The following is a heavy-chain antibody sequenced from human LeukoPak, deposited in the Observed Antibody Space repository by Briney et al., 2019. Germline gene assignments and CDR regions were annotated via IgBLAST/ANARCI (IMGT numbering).Heavy chain of an antibody. CDR2: ISSSSSYI. J-gene: IGHJ4*02. V-gene: IGHV3-21*01. Sequence: GGSLRLSCAASGFTFSTYSMNWVRQAPGKGLEWVSSISSSSSYIYYADSVKGRFTISRDNAKNSLYLQMNSLRAEDTAVYYCAREVYSSSWSYCFDYWGQGTLVTVSS. D-gene: IGHD6-13*01. CDR1: GFTFSTYS. CDR3: AREVYSSSWSYCFDY.